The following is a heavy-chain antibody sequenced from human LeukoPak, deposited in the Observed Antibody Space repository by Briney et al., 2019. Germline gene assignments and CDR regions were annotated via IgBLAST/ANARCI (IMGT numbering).Heavy chain of an antibody. Sequence: GGSLRLSCAASGFSVSHHWMSWVRQAPGKGLEWVANIKKDGSEKYYGDPVEGRFTFSRDNAKNSVYLQMNSVRAEDTAVYYCARGIIGDNYYGLDVWGQGTTVTLSS. CDR3: ARGIIGDNYYGLDV. D-gene: IGHD1-14*01. CDR1: GFSVSHHW. CDR2: IKKDGSEK. V-gene: IGHV3-7*01. J-gene: IGHJ6*02.